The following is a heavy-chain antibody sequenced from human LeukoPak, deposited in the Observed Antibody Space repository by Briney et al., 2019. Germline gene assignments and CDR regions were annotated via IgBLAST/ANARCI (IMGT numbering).Heavy chain of an antibody. V-gene: IGHV4-34*01. CDR1: GGSFSGYY. CDR2: INHSGST. CDR3: ARVGCSSTSCYNWFDP. D-gene: IGHD2-2*01. Sequence: SETLSLTCAVYGGSFSGYYWSWIRQPPGKGLEWIGEINHSGSTNYNPSLKSRVTISVDTSKNQFSLKLSSVTAADTAVYYCARVGCSSTSCYNWFDPWGQGTLVAVSS. J-gene: IGHJ5*02.